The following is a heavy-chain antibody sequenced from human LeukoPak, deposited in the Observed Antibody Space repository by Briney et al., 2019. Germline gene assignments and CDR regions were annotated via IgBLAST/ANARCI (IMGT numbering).Heavy chain of an antibody. CDR2: IYYSGST. Sequence: SETLSLTCTVSGGSISSSSYYWGWIRQPPGKGLEWIGSIYYSGSTYYNPSLKSRVTISVDTSKNQFSLKLSSVTAADTAVYYCAREPYYDFWSGYYEDMDVWGKGTTVTVSS. J-gene: IGHJ6*03. D-gene: IGHD3-3*01. V-gene: IGHV4-39*02. CDR3: AREPYYDFWSGYYEDMDV. CDR1: GGSISSSSYY.